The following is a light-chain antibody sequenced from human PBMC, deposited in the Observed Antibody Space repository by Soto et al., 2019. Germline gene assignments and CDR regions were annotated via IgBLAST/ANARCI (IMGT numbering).Light chain of an antibody. CDR1: SGDIGAYDY. V-gene: IGLV2-14*03. J-gene: IGLJ2*01. Sequence: QSALTQPASVSGSPGQSVTISCTGTSGDIGAYDYVSWYQQHPGGVPKLLIYDVSSRPSGVSSRFSGSKSGNTASLTISGLQADDESHYYCSSFADSSARDDVFGGGTKLTVL. CDR3: SSFADSSARDDV. CDR2: DVS.